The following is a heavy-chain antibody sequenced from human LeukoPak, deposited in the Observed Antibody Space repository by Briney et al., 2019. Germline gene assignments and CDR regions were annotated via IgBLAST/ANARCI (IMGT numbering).Heavy chain of an antibody. J-gene: IGHJ4*02. D-gene: IGHD3-16*01. V-gene: IGHV1-2*02. CDR1: GYTFTGYY. CDR2: INPNSGGT. Sequence: ASVKVSCKTSGYTFTGYYIHWVRQAPGQGLEWMGWINPNSGGTNYAQNFQGRVTVTRDTSITTAYMELRWLTSDDTAVYYCAREGDVGTFDYWGQGTLVTVSS. CDR3: AREGDVGTFDY.